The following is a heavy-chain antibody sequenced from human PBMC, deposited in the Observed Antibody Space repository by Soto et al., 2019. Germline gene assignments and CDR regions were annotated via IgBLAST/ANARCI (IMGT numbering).Heavy chain of an antibody. Sequence: GSLRLSCAASGFNFSSFDMHWVRQAPGKGLEWVAVISSDGATKYYADSVRGRFSISRENSLGTLYLQVSSLRAEDTAIYYCARVIEEWIYLLGWGPGNLVTVSS. V-gene: IGHV3-30-3*01. CDR2: ISSDGATK. J-gene: IGHJ4*02. CDR3: ARVIEEWIYLLG. D-gene: IGHD2-15*01. CDR1: GFNFSSFD.